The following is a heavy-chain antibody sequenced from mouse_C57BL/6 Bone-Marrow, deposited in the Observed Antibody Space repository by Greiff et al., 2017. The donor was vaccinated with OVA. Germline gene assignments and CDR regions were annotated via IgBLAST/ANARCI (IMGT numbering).Heavy chain of an antibody. V-gene: IGHV7-1*01. CDR2: SRNKANDYTT. CDR3: ARDPYYGSSDHWYFDV. Sequence: EVKLMESGGGLVQSGRSLRLSCATSGFTFSDFYMEWVRQAPGKGLEWIAASRNKANDYTTEYSASVKGRFIVSRDTSQSILYLQMNALRAEDTAIYYCARDPYYGSSDHWYFDVWGTGTTVTVSS. CDR1: GFTFSDFY. J-gene: IGHJ1*03. D-gene: IGHD1-1*01.